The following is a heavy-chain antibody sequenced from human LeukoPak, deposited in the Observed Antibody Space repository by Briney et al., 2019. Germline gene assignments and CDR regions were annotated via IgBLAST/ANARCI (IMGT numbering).Heavy chain of an antibody. J-gene: IGHJ5*02. Sequence: PSETLSLTCAVSSASFSSGGYSWSWIRQPPGKGLEWIGYIYQSGSTYYNPSLKSRVTVSIDTSKNQFSLKLSSVTAADTAVYYCARGPRMVRGVKNWFDPWGQGTLVTVSS. CDR2: IYQSGST. V-gene: IGHV4-30-2*01. D-gene: IGHD3-10*01. CDR3: ARGPRMVRGVKNWFDP. CDR1: SASFSSGGYS.